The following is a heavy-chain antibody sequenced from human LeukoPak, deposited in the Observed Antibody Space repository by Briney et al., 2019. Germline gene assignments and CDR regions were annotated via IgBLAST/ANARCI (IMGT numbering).Heavy chain of an antibody. CDR1: GYSISSGYS. J-gene: IGHJ4*02. V-gene: IGHV4-38-2*02. CDR3: ARDFWKYSSGWSVDY. D-gene: IGHD6-19*01. CDR2: SHPIGST. Sequence: PSETLSLTCAVSGYSISSGYSCGWVRQPPGKGLEWSGSSHPIGSTYYNPSRKSRVTISIDTSNNHFSLKLSSVTAADTAVYYCARDFWKYSSGWSVDYWGQGILVTVSS.